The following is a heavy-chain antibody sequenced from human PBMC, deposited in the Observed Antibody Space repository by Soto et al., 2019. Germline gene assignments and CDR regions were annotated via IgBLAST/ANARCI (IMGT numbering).Heavy chain of an antibody. D-gene: IGHD3-16*02. CDR3: ARGIYDYIWGSYRQEWFDP. V-gene: IGHV1-18*01. Sequence: GASVKVSCKASGYTFTSYGISWVRQAPGQGLEWMGWISAYNGNTNYAQKLQGRVTMTTDTSTSTAYMELRSLRSDDTAVYYCARGIYDYIWGSYRQEWFDPWGQGTLVTVSS. CDR2: ISAYNGNT. CDR1: GYTFTSYG. J-gene: IGHJ5*02.